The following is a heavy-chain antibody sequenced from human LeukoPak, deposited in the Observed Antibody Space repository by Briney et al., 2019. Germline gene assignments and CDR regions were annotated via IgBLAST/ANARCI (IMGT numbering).Heavy chain of an antibody. CDR1: GYSINSNYY. CDR3: ARFIGYYHYRMDV. CDR2: MYHTGSP. Sequence: SETLSLTCAVFGYSINSNYYWGWIRQPPGKGLEYIGAMYHTGSPYYNPSLKSRVTMSRDTSKNHFSLKLTSLTAADTAEYCCARFIGYYHYRMDVWGKGTTVTVSS. J-gene: IGHJ6*04. V-gene: IGHV4-38-2*01.